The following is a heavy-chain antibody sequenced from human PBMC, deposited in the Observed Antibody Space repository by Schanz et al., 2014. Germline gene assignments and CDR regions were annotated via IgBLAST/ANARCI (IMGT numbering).Heavy chain of an antibody. V-gene: IGHV3-66*01. Sequence: EVQLVESGGGLVQPGGSLRLSCAASGFTVSSNYMSWVRQAPGKELEWVSVIYSGGNTYYADSVKGRFTVSRDNSKNTLYLQMNSLRAGDTAVYYCARSPRDIVVVPAARYPLYYYYGMDVWGQGTTVTVSS. CDR1: GFTVSSNY. J-gene: IGHJ6*02. CDR2: IYSGGNT. D-gene: IGHD2-2*01. CDR3: ARSPRDIVVVPAARYPLYYYYGMDV.